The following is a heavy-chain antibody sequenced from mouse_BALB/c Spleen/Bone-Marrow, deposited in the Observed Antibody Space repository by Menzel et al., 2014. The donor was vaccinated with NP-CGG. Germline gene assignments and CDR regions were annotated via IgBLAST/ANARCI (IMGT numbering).Heavy chain of an antibody. Sequence: EVQLQQSGAELVKPGASVKLSCTASGFNIKDTYMHWVKQRPEQGLEWIGRIDPANGNTKYDPKFQGKATITADTSSNTAYLQLFSLTSEDTAVYYCARTPRATFYFDYWGQGTTFTVSS. V-gene: IGHV14-3*02. D-gene: IGHD3-1*01. J-gene: IGHJ2*01. CDR1: GFNIKDTY. CDR3: ARTPRATFYFDY. CDR2: IDPANGNT.